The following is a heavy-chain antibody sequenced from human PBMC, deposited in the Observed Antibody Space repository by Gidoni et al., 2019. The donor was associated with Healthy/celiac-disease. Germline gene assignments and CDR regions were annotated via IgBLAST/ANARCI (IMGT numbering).Heavy chain of an antibody. CDR2: IYPGDSDT. CDR1: GYSFTSSW. CDR3: ARSITMVRGAPPSWFDP. J-gene: IGHJ5*02. D-gene: IGHD3-10*01. Sequence: EVHLVQSGAEVKKPGESLKIYCQGSGYSFTSSWIGWGRQMPGKGLEWMGIIYPGDSDTRYSPSFQGQVTISADKSISTAYLQWSSLKASDTAMYYCARSITMVRGAPPSWFDPWGQGTLVTVSS. V-gene: IGHV5-51*01.